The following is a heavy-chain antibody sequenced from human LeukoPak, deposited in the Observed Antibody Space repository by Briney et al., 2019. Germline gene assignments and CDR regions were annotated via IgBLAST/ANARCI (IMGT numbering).Heavy chain of an antibody. D-gene: IGHD2-15*01. CDR2: LDESGRP. Sequence: SETLSLTCSVSGGSIRSGRHHWAWVRQPPGKGLEFIGSLDESGRPYYNAPLKSRVTISEDSSGKQFSLNLSSVTAADTAVYFCARDLGGYPFFMDVWGRGTTVIVSS. J-gene: IGHJ6*03. CDR1: GGSIRSGRHH. V-gene: IGHV4-39*07. CDR3: ARDLGGYPFFMDV.